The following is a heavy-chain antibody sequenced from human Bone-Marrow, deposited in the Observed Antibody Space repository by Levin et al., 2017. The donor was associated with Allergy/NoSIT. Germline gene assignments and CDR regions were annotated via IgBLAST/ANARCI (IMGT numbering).Heavy chain of an antibody. V-gene: IGHV3-23*01. Sequence: PGGSLRLSCAASGINFNTDAMTWVRQAPGMGLVWVSSISGDGTKTYYADSVKGRFTISRDNSKKTLFLQMNGLRLEDTAVYFCASEGIVAGIPLAFWGRGTLVTVSS. CDR3: ASEGIVAGIPLAF. CDR1: GINFNTDA. CDR2: ISGDGTKT. J-gene: IGHJ4*02. D-gene: IGHD5-12*01.